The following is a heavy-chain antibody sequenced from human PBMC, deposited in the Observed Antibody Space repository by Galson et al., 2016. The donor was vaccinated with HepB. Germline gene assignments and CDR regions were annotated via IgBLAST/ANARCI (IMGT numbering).Heavy chain of an antibody. CDR1: GGSIMRDNW. Sequence: SETLSLTCEVSGGSIMRDNWWSWVRQPPGEGFEWLGQISHTPTTFNDASLMGRLTMSVDKAKNQFSLNLTSVTAADTAVYYCARSSGNPSHFDLWGQGTLVTVSS. CDR3: ARSSGNPSHFDL. D-gene: IGHD3-10*01. CDR2: ISHTPTT. J-gene: IGHJ4*02. V-gene: IGHV4-4*02.